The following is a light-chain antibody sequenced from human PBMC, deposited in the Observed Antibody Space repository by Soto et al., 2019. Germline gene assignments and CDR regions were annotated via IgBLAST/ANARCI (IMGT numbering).Light chain of an antibody. CDR3: QQYNNWVT. V-gene: IGKV3-15*01. Sequence: EIVMTQSPATLSVSPGERATLSCRASQSVSSNLAWYQQKPGQAPRLLIYGVSTRAAGIAARFSGSGSGTEFTLTINSLQSEDSAVYFCQQYNNWVTFGGGTKVDIK. CDR2: GVS. J-gene: IGKJ4*01. CDR1: QSVSSN.